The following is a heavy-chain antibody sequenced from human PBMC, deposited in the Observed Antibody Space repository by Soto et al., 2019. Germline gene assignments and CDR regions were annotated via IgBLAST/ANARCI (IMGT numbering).Heavy chain of an antibody. J-gene: IGHJ6*02. V-gene: IGHV1-46*01. Sequence: ASVKVSCKASGYTLTSLNIYWVRQAPGQGLEWMGRINSNGDSTTYERKFQGRVTMTSDTSTSTVYLELSSLRSDDTAVYYCARDFIDLIPGASKLGMDVWGQGTTVTVSS. D-gene: IGHD2-2*01. CDR1: GYTLTSLN. CDR2: INSNGDST. CDR3: ARDFIDLIPGASKLGMDV.